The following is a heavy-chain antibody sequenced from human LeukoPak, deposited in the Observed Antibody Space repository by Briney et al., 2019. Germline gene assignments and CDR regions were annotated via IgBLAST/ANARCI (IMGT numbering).Heavy chain of an antibody. CDR1: GFIFSTYE. J-gene: IGHJ3*02. Sequence: PGGSLRLSCAASGFIFSTYEMNWVRQAPGRGLEWLSYITGSGGKTYYADSMKGRFTISRDNANKLLFLHMNSLRAEDTAVYYCARDLGDYVGYDAFDIWGQGTMVTVSS. CDR3: ARDLGDYVGYDAFDI. D-gene: IGHD4-17*01. V-gene: IGHV3-48*03. CDR2: ITGSGGKT.